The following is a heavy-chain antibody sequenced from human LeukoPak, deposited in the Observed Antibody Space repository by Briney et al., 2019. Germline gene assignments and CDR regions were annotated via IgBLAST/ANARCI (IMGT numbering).Heavy chain of an antibody. CDR3: ARDRGYSYGSYYYYYGMDV. V-gene: IGHV4-31*03. CDR1: GGSMSSGGYC. Sequence: SETLSLTCTVSGGSMSSGGYCWSWLREQGGKGLEWIGYMYDSGRTSYNPSLHSRVTISVDTSKNQFSLKLSSVTAADTAVYYCARDRGYSYGSYYYYYGMDVWGQGTTVTVSS. CDR2: MYDSGRT. D-gene: IGHD5-18*01. J-gene: IGHJ6*02.